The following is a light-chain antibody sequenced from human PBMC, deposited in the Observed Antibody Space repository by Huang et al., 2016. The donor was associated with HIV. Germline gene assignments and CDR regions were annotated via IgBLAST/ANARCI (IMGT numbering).Light chain of an antibody. CDR1: QIINTH. Sequence: EIVLTQSPATLSFFPGQRVSLSCRASQIINTHLAWYQQRPGQPPRLLIYDASSRVPGVAARFSGSGSGTDFTLTISSLESEDFATYYCQQRVNGLTFGGGTKV. CDR3: QQRVNGLT. CDR2: DAS. J-gene: IGKJ4*01. V-gene: IGKV3-11*01.